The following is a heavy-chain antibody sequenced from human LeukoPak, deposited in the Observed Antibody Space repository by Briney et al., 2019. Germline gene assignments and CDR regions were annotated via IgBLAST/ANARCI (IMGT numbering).Heavy chain of an antibody. CDR3: ARRRGYSGHTHFDY. D-gene: IGHD5-12*01. CDR2: IYHSGST. CDR1: GYSISSGYY. Sequence: PSETLSLTCTVSGYSISSGYYWGWIRQPPGKGLEWIGSIYHSGSTNYNPSLKSRVTISVDTSKNQFSLKLSSVTAADTAVYYCARRRGYSGHTHFDYWGQGTLVTVSS. V-gene: IGHV4-38-2*02. J-gene: IGHJ4*02.